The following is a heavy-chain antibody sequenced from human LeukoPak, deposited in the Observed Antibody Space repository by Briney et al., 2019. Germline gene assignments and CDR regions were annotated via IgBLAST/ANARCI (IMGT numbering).Heavy chain of an antibody. CDR1: GYTFTNYG. Sequence: ASMKVSCKASGYTFTNYGISWVRQAPGQGLEWMGWISAYNGNTKYAQKFQGRVTMTTDTSTSTAYMELRSLRSDDTAVYYCARAGSIRFDYWGQGTLVTVSS. D-gene: IGHD1-26*01. CDR2: ISAYNGNT. J-gene: IGHJ4*02. CDR3: ARAGSIRFDY. V-gene: IGHV1-18*01.